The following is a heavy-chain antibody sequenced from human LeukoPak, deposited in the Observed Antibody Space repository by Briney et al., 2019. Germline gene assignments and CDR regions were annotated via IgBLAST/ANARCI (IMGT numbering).Heavy chain of an antibody. CDR1: GYTFTSYG. CDR3: ARDQGPHYYYYMDV. Sequence: SVKVSCKASGYTFTSYGISWVRQAPGQGLEWMGGIIPIFGTANYAQKFQGRVTITTDESTSTAYMELSSLRSEDTAVYYCARDQGPHYYYYMDVWGKGTTVTVSS. V-gene: IGHV1-69*05. CDR2: IIPIFGTA. J-gene: IGHJ6*03.